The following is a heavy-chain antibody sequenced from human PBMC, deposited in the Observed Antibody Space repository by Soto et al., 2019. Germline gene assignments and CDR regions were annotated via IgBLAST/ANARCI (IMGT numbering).Heavy chain of an antibody. CDR1: GFTFSSYW. V-gene: IGHV3-7*04. CDR3: AREYYDFWSGPYYYYMDV. J-gene: IGHJ6*03. Sequence: GGSLRLSCAASGFTFSSYWMSWVRQAPGKGLEWVSNIKHDGSEKYYVDSVKGRFTISRDNAKNSLYLQMNSLRAEDTAVYYCAREYYDFWSGPYYYYMDVWGKGTTVTVSS. CDR2: IKHDGSEK. D-gene: IGHD3-3*01.